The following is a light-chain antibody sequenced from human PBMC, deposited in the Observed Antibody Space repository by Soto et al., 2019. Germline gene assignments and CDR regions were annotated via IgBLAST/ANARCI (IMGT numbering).Light chain of an antibody. CDR2: DVT. V-gene: IGLV2-14*03. CDR1: NSDVGRYNY. J-gene: IGLJ2*01. Sequence: QPVLTQPASVSGSPGQSITISCTGTNSDVGRYNYVSWYQHHPGKAPKLMIYDVTNRPSGISNRFSGSKSANTASLTISGLQAEYEADYYCSSYTISSTVVFGGGTKLTVL. CDR3: SSYTISSTVV.